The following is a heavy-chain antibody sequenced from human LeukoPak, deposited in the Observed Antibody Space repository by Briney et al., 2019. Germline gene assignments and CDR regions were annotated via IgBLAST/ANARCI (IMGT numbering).Heavy chain of an antibody. Sequence: GGSLRLSCAASGFNFRSNGMYWVRQAPGKGLEWVAVIWYDGSNKYYGDSVKGRFTVSRDNSKNTLYLQMNSLRAEDTAVYYCARGGSSAAGIDYWGQGTLVTVSS. CDR3: ARGGSSAAGIDY. D-gene: IGHD6-13*01. CDR2: IWYDGSNK. V-gene: IGHV3-33*07. J-gene: IGHJ4*02. CDR1: GFNFRSNG.